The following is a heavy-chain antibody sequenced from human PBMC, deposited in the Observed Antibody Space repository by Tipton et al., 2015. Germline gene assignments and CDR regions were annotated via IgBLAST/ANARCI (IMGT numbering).Heavy chain of an antibody. J-gene: IGHJ4*02. CDR3: VRGYRRYFDS. V-gene: IGHV3-23*01. Sequence: SLRLSCAASGFTFKNAGMHWVRQAPGKGLEWVSSISGTGDRTYYADSVKGRFTISRDNAKNSLYVQMNSLRAEDTALYFCVRGYRRYFDSWGQGTLVTVSS. CDR1: GFTFKNAG. D-gene: IGHD5-12*01. CDR2: ISGTGDRT.